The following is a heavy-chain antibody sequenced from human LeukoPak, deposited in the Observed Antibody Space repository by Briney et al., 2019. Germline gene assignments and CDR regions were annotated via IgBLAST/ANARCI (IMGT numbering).Heavy chain of an antibody. CDR1: GFTFSTYA. J-gene: IGHJ4*02. CDR2: ISGSDTGT. CDR3: AKAPAVHCSGVICYPLDN. Sequence: PGGSLRLTCAASGFTFSTYAMSWVRQAPGKGLEWVSAISGSDTGTYYADSVRGRFTISRDNSKNMLFLQMNSLRAEDTAVYYCAKAPAVHCSGVICYPLDNWGQGILVSVSS. D-gene: IGHD2-15*01. V-gene: IGHV3-23*01.